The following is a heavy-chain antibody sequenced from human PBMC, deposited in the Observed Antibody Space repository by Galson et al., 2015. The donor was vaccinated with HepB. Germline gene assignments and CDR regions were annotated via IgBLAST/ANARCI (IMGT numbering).Heavy chain of an antibody. Sequence: SVKVSCKASGGTFSSYAITWVRQAPGQGLEWMGGIIPIFGTANYAQRFQGRVTITADKSTSTTYMELSSLRSEDTAVYYCARSYNWNDYWFDPWGQGTLVTVSS. J-gene: IGHJ5*02. CDR3: ARSYNWNDYWFDP. D-gene: IGHD1-20*01. CDR2: IIPIFGTA. CDR1: GGTFSSYA. V-gene: IGHV1-69*06.